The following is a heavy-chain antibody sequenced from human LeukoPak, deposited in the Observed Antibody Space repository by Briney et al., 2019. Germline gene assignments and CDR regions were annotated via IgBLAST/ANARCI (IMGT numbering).Heavy chain of an antibody. Sequence: ASMKVSCKASGYSFTGYYMHWVRQAPGQGLEWMGWINPSSGGTNYAQTFQGRVTMTRDTSTSTAYMELSRLTSDDTAMYYCATAFGVVDFDYWGQGTLVTVSS. V-gene: IGHV1-2*02. CDR1: GYSFTGYY. CDR2: INPSSGGT. CDR3: ATAFGVVDFDY. J-gene: IGHJ4*02. D-gene: IGHD3-3*01.